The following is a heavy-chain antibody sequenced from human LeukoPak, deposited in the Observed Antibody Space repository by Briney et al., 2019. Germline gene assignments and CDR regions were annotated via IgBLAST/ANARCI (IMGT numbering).Heavy chain of an antibody. CDR2: ISYDGSNK. CDR1: GFTFSGYA. CDR3: ASSYDSSGYYSDYFDY. D-gene: IGHD3-22*01. J-gene: IGHJ4*02. Sequence: PGGSLRLSCAASGFTFSGYAMHWVRQAPGKGLEWVALISYDGSNKYYADSVKGRFTISRDSSKNTLYLQMNSLRAEDTAVYYCASSYDSSGYYSDYFDYWGQGTLVTVSS. V-gene: IGHV3-30-3*02.